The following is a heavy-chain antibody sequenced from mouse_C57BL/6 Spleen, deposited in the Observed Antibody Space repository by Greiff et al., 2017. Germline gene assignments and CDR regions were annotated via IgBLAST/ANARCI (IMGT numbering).Heavy chain of an antibody. Sequence: DVMLVESGGGLVQPGGSLKLSCAASGFTFSDYYMSWVRQTPEKRLEWVAYISNGGGSTYYPDTVKGRFTISRDNAKNTLYLQMSRLKSEDTAMYYCARLGDYYGSSSLRYFDVWGTGTTVTVSS. D-gene: IGHD1-1*01. CDR2: ISNGGGST. CDR3: ARLGDYYGSSSLRYFDV. J-gene: IGHJ1*03. V-gene: IGHV5-12*01. CDR1: GFTFSDYY.